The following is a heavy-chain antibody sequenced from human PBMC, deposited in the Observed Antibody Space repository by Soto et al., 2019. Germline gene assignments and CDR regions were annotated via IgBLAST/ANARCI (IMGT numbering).Heavy chain of an antibody. J-gene: IGHJ3*02. CDR1: GGTFSSYA. V-gene: IGHV1-69*12. D-gene: IGHD5-12*01. Sequence: QVQLVQSGAEVKKPGSSVKVSCKASGGTFSSYAISWVRQAPGQGLEWMGGIIPIFGTANYAQKFQGRVTITADESTSTGYMELSSLRSEDTAVYYCARDPPEFISSGYGSGAFDIWGQGTMVTVSS. CDR2: IIPIFGTA. CDR3: ARDPPEFISSGYGSGAFDI.